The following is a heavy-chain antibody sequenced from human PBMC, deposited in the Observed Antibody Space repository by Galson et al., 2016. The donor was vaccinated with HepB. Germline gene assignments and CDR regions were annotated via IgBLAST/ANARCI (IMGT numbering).Heavy chain of an antibody. D-gene: IGHD3-22*01. V-gene: IGHV1-18*01. Sequence: SVKVSCKASGYTFVSHGISWVRQAPGQGPEWLGWISTYNSNTNYVEKFQDRVPMTADTSTDTAYMELRSLRPDDTAMYFCARHLGKSSAWNNYFDSWGQGTLVVVSS. J-gene: IGHJ5*01. CDR1: GYTFVSHG. CDR2: ISTYNSNT. CDR3: ARHLGKSSAWNNYFDS.